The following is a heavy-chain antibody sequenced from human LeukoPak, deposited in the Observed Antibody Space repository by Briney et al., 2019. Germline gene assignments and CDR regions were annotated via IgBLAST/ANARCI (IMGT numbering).Heavy chain of an antibody. D-gene: IGHD2-2*01. Sequence: ASVKVSCKASGYTFTSYGISWVRQAPGQGLEWMGWISAYNGNTNYAQKLQGRVTMTTDTSTSTAYMELRSLRSDDTAVYYCARESPPFPIFVVVPAATPGAFDIWGQGTMVTVSS. CDR1: GYTFTSYG. V-gene: IGHV1-18*01. CDR2: ISAYNGNT. CDR3: ARESPPFPIFVVVPAATPGAFDI. J-gene: IGHJ3*02.